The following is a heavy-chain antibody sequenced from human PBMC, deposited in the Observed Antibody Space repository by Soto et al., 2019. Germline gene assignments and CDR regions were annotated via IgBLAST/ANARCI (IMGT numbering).Heavy chain of an antibody. CDR1: GFSFRSYY. CDR3: ARVGTDYGSGSPYYSDY. J-gene: IGHJ4*02. D-gene: IGHD3-10*01. Sequence: PGGSLRLSCAASGFSFRSYYMNWVRQAPGRGLEWVSSISPSSSFLNYADSVKGRFTISRDNAKSSVNLQMNSLRGEDTAVYYCARVGTDYGSGSPYYSDYWGQGTPVTVSS. V-gene: IGHV3-21*06. CDR2: ISPSSSFL.